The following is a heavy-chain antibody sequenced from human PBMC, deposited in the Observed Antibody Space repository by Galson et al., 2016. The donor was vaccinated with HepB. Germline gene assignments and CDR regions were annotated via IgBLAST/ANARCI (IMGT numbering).Heavy chain of an antibody. CDR3: ARGDNPDYGDYASAYYYMDV. CDR1: GGSFSGCY. D-gene: IGHD4-17*01. Sequence: SETLSLTCAVYGGSFSGCYWSWIRQPPGKGLEWIGEINHSGSTNYNPSLKSRVTISVDTSKNQFSLKLSSVTAADTAVYYCARGDNPDYGDYASAYYYMDVWGKGTTVTVSS. V-gene: IGHV4-34*01. CDR2: INHSGST. J-gene: IGHJ6*03.